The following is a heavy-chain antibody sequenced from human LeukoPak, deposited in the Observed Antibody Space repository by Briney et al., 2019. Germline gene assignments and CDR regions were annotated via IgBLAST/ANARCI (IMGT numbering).Heavy chain of an antibody. CDR3: AKASHYGSGSYDKIYLDY. D-gene: IGHD3-10*01. CDR1: GFTFSSYG. Sequence: GGSLRLSCAASGFTFSSYGMIWVRQAPGKGLEWVSVITGSGGSTYYADSVKGRFTISRDNSKNTLFLQLSSLRAEDTAVYYCAKASHYGSGSYDKIYLDYWGQGTLVTVSS. J-gene: IGHJ4*02. CDR2: ITGSGGST. V-gene: IGHV3-23*01.